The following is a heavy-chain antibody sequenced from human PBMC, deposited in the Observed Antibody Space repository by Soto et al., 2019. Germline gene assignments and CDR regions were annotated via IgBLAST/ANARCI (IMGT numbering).Heavy chain of an antibody. CDR3: AREHYYYDSSGYYDPRYFDY. CDR2: IYYSGST. CDR1: GGSISSGGYY. Sequence: PLETLSLTCTVSGGSISSGGYYWSWIRQHPGKGLEWIGYIYYSGSTYYNPSLKSRVTISVDTSKNQFSLKLSSVTAADTAVYYCAREHYYYDSSGYYDPRYFDYWGQGTLVTVS. V-gene: IGHV4-31*03. J-gene: IGHJ4*02. D-gene: IGHD3-22*01.